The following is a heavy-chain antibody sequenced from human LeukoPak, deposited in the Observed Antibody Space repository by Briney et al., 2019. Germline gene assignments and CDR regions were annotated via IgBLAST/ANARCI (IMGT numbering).Heavy chain of an antibody. D-gene: IGHD3-9*01. Sequence: SETLSLTCAVSGGSISSSGSSWSWIRQTPGKGLEWIGYIYYSGSTYYNPSLKSRVTISVDTSKNQFSLKLSSVTAADTAVYYCARGKGLSGYLFYAKYYFDYWGQGTLVTVSS. CDR3: ARGKGLSGYLFYAKYYFDY. CDR1: GGSISSSGSS. J-gene: IGHJ4*02. CDR2: IYYSGST. V-gene: IGHV4-30-4*07.